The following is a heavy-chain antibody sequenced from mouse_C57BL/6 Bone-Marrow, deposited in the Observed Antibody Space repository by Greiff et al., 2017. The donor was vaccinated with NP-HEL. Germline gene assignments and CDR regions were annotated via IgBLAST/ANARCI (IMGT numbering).Heavy chain of an antibody. D-gene: IGHD1-1*01. Sequence: EVQLQQSGAELVRPGASVKLSCTASGFNIKDDYMHWVKQRPEQGLEWIGWIDPENGDTEYASKFQGKATITADTSSNTAYLQLSSLTSEDTAVYYCTTLLRCCFAYWGQGTLVTVSA. V-gene: IGHV14-4*01. CDR2: IDPENGDT. CDR1: GFNIKDDY. CDR3: TTLLRCCFAY. J-gene: IGHJ3*01.